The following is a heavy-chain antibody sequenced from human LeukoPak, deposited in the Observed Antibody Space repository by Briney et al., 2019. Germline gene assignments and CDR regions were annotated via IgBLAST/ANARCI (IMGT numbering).Heavy chain of an antibody. CDR3: AREESIVPAAKEVNYFDY. D-gene: IGHD2-2*01. J-gene: IGHJ4*02. V-gene: IGHV3-48*03. Sequence: PGGSLRLSCAASGFTFSSYEMNWVRQAPGKGLEWVSYIDSVKGRFTISRDNAKNSLYLQMNSLRAEDTAVYYCAREESIVPAAKEVNYFDYWGQATLVTVSS. CDR1: GFTFSSYE. CDR2: I.